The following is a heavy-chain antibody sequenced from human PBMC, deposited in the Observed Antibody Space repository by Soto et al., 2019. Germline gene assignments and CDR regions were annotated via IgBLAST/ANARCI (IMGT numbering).Heavy chain of an antibody. V-gene: IGHV1-69*14. CDR3: ARALVATNAFDY. J-gene: IGHJ4*02. Sequence: QVQLVQSGAEVKKPGSSVKVSCKASGGTFSSYDIRWVRQAPGQGLEWMGGIIPIFGTANYAQKFQGRVTITADTSTRPAYMGLSSLRSEDTAVYYCARALVATNAFDYWGQGTLVTVSA. CDR1: GGTFSSYD. D-gene: IGHD5-12*01. CDR2: IIPIFGTA.